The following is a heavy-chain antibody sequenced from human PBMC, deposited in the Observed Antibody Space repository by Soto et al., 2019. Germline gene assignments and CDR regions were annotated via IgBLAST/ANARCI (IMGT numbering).Heavy chain of an antibody. CDR3: ARHGLQISVRGVFDI. CDR1: GDSLSTTYH. V-gene: IGHV4-39*01. Sequence: QLQLQESGPGLVEPSETLSLTCTVSGDSLSTTYHQGWIRQPPGKGLEWIATMSDGGSLYYRPSLTMGATISVDMSKNLYSLKLSSATAADTAVYYCARHGLQISVRGVFDIWGQGKMVIVSS. J-gene: IGHJ3*02. CDR2: MSDGGSL. D-gene: IGHD3-10*02.